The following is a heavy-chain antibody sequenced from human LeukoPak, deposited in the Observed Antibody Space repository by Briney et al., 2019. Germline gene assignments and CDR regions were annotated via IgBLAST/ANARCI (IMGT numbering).Heavy chain of an antibody. V-gene: IGHV4-59*08. CDR1: DGSISSYY. CDR2: IFYSVST. J-gene: IGHJ4*02. Sequence: SETLSLTCTVSDGSISSYYWSWIRQPPGKGLEWIGYIFYSVSTNYNPSLKSRVTISVDTSKNQFSLKLTSVTAADTAVYYCARLSRGAAAGFDYWGQGTLVTVSS. CDR3: ARLSRGAAAGFDY. D-gene: IGHD6-13*01.